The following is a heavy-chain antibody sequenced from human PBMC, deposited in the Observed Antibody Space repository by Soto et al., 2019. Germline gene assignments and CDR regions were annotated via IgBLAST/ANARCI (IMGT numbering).Heavy chain of an antibody. J-gene: IGHJ3*02. D-gene: IGHD3-10*01. CDR1: GYTFTSYG. Sequence: QVQLVQSGAEVKKPGASVKVSCKASGYTFTSYGISWVRQAPGQGLEWMGWISAYNGNTNYAQKLQGRVTMTTVKADSTAYMELRSLSVDDTEVYYWARTGYYYATVAFAIWGKGTMVTVSS. V-gene: IGHV1-18*01. CDR3: ARTGYYYATVAFAI. CDR2: ISAYNGNT.